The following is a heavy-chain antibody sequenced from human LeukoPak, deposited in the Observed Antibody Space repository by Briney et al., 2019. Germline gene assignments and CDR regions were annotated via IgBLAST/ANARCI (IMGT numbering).Heavy chain of an antibody. Sequence: PSETLSLTCTVSGASINSGGFYWSWVRQHPGKGLEWIGYINYSGNTDYTPSLKSRVTVSADTSKNQFSLKLTSVTAADTAVYFCASGGSGLLDYWGQGTLVTVSS. J-gene: IGHJ4*02. V-gene: IGHV4-31*03. CDR3: ASGGSGLLDY. CDR1: GASINSGGFY. D-gene: IGHD3-10*01. CDR2: INYSGNT.